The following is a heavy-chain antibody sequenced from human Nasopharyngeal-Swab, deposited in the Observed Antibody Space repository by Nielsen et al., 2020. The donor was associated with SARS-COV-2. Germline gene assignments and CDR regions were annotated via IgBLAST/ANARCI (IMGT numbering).Heavy chain of an antibody. CDR1: GGTFSSYA. V-gene: IGHV1-69*05. Sequence: SVKVSCKASGGTFSSYAISWVRQAPGQGLEWMGGIIPIFGTANYAQKLQGRVTMTTDTSTSTAYMELRSLRSDDTAVYYCARFSGRSGYDFFVSFSLEYYYYMDVWGKGTTVTVSS. CDR3: ARFSGRSGYDFFVSFSLEYYYYMDV. CDR2: IIPIFGTA. J-gene: IGHJ6*03. D-gene: IGHD5-12*01.